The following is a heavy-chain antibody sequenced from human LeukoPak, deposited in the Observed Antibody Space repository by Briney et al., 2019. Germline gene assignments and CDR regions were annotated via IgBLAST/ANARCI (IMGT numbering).Heavy chain of an antibody. CDR1: GGSFSGYY. J-gene: IGHJ4*02. CDR2: INHSGST. V-gene: IGHV4-34*01. Sequence: SETLSLTCAVYGGSFSGYYWSWIRQPPGKGLEWIGEINHSGSTNYNPSLKSRVTISVDTSKNQFSLKLSSVTAADTAVYYCAVNYYDSSGYYSTFGYWGQGTLVTVSS. D-gene: IGHD3-22*01. CDR3: AVNYYDSSGYYSTFGY.